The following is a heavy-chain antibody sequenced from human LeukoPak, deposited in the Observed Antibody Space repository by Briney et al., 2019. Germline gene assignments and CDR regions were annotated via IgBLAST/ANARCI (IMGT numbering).Heavy chain of an antibody. CDR1: GFTFGDYA. J-gene: IGHJ6*02. Sequence: GGSLRLSCAASGFTFGDYAMHWVRQAPGKGLEWVSLISGDSHITFYADSVKGRFTISRDQGKNPLYQQMNSLRNDDTALYYCARDTEGYIYGYYYYGMDVWGQGTTVTVPS. V-gene: IGHV3-43*02. CDR2: ISGDSHIT. D-gene: IGHD5-18*01. CDR3: ARDTEGYIYGYYYYGMDV.